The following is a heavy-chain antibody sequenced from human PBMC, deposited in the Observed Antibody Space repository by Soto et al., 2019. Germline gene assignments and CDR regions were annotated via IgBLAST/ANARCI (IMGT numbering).Heavy chain of an antibody. V-gene: IGHV3-23*01. CDR2: ISGSGGST. D-gene: IGHD3-3*01. CDR3: AKGRAGAITIFGVVIIHGMDV. J-gene: IGHJ6*02. CDR1: GFTFSSYA. Sequence: GGSLRLSCAASGFTFSSYAMSWVRQAPGKGLEWVSAISGSGGSTYYADSVKGRFTISRDNSKNTLYLQMNSLRAEDTAVYYCAKGRAGAITIFGVVIIHGMDVWGQGXTVTVSS.